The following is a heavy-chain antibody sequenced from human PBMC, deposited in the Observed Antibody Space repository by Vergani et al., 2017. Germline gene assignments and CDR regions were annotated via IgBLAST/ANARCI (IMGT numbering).Heavy chain of an antibody. J-gene: IGHJ3*01. CDR3: ARVGIVELWGAFDL. D-gene: IGHD3-10*01. CDR2: LYNSGVT. Sequence: EVQLVESGGGLVQPGGSLRLSCEVSDFTVSDSYMNWVRQAPGTGLEWLSTLYNSGVTYYADPVKGRFTISRDDSTNTIFLHMNNLRREDTALYYCARVGIVELWGAFDLWGQGTMVTVSS. CDR1: DFTVSDSY. V-gene: IGHV3-66*02.